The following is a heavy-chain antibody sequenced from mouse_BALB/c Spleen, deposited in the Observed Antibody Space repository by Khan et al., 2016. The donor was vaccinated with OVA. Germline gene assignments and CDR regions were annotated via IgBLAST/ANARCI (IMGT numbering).Heavy chain of an antibody. CDR2: TNPTNGRT. Sequence: QVQPQQSGAELVKAGASVKMSCKASGYTFTSYWMHWVKQRLGQGLEWFAETNPTNGRTYYNEKFKSKATLTVGKSSSTAYMLLSGPTFEDSAVYYCARIKKIVATYFDYWGQGTTLTVSS. D-gene: IGHD1-1*01. CDR3: ARIKKIVATYFDY. CDR1: GYTFTSYW. V-gene: IGHV1S81*02. J-gene: IGHJ2*01.